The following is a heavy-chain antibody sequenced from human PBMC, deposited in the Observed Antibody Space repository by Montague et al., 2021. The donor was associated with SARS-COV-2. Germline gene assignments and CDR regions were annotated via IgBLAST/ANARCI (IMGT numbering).Heavy chain of an antibody. D-gene: IGHD3-10*01. CDR2: ISYTSGST. Sequence: SLRLSCAASGFSFRSYAMNWVRQAPGQGLEWVSGISYTSGSTYYADSVKGRFTISRDNAKNSLYLQMNSLRAEDTALYYCAKDGSALLWFGASNGFDPWGQGTLVTVSS. J-gene: IGHJ5*02. CDR3: AKDGSALLWFGASNGFDP. V-gene: IGHV3-23*01. CDR1: GFSFRSYA.